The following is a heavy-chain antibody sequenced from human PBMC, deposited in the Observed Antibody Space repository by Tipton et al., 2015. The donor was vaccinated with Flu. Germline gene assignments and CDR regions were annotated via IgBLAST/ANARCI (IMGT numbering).Heavy chain of an antibody. V-gene: IGHV4-4*07. CDR1: GGSISRYY. J-gene: IGHJ3*01. Sequence: LRLSCTVSGGSISRYYWSWIRQPAGKGLEWIGRIFTIGGTNYNPSLQSRVTMSVDTSKNQFSLKLSSVTAADTAGYYCARDLRGYRGYTGGDAFDVWGQGTMVTVSS. D-gene: IGHD5-12*01. CDR2: IFTIGGT. CDR3: ARDLRGYRGYTGGDAFDV.